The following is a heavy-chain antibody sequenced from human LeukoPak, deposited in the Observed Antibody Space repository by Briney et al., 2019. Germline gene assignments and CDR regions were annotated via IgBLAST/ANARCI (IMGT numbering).Heavy chain of an antibody. CDR1: GGSISSYY. V-gene: IGHV4-59*01. Sequence: SETLSLTCTVSGGSISSYYWNWIRQPPGKGMEWIGYMYYSGSTNFNPSLKSRVTISVDTSKNQFSLKLSSVTAADTAVYYCARANRYDLYFDYWGQGTLVTVSS. CDR3: ARANRYDLYFDY. J-gene: IGHJ4*02. D-gene: IGHD5-12*01. CDR2: MYYSGST.